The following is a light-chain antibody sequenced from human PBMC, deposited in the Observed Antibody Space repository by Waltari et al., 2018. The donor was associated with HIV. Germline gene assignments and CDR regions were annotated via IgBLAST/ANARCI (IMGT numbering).Light chain of an antibody. CDR1: RSISSNY. V-gene: IGKV3-20*01. CDR2: AAS. CDR3: QQYGTSPYT. Sequence: ETVLTQSPGTLSSSPGERATLSCRASRSISSNYLTWYQQRPGQAPTLLIYAASTRPTAIPDRFSGSGSGTDFTLTSSRLEPEDFAVYCCQQYGTSPYTFGQGTKVEI. J-gene: IGKJ2*01.